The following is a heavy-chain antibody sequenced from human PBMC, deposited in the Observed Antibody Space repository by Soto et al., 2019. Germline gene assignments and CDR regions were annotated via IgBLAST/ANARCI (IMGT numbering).Heavy chain of an antibody. V-gene: IGHV1-69*08. D-gene: IGHD3-10*01. CDR3: ARELHGSGSYWDY. Sequence: QVQLVQSGAEVKQPGSSVKVSCKASGGTFSSYTISWVRQAPGQGLEWMGRIIPILGIANYAQKFQGRVTITADKSTSTAYMELSSLRSEDTAVYYCARELHGSGSYWDYWGQGTLVTVSS. J-gene: IGHJ4*02. CDR2: IIPILGIA. CDR1: GGTFSSYT.